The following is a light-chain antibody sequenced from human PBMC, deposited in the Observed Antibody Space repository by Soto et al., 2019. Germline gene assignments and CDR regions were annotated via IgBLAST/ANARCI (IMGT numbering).Light chain of an antibody. CDR2: DAS. J-gene: IGKJ5*01. CDR3: QQYYNLPIT. CDR1: QDFSNY. V-gene: IGKV1-33*01. Sequence: DIQMTQSPSSLSASVGDRVTITCQASQDFSNYLNWYQQKPGKAPKLLIYDASNLETGVPSRFSGSGSGTDFTFTISSLQPEDIATYYCQQYYNLPITFGQGTRLEIK.